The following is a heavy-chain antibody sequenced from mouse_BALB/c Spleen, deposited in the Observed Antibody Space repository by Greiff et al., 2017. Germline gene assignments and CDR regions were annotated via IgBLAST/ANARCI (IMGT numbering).Heavy chain of an antibody. J-gene: IGHJ3*01. Sequence: QVQLQQSGPELVRPGVSVKISCKGSSYTFTDYAMHWVKQSYAKSLEWIGVISTYYGNTNYNQKFKGKATMTVDKSSSTAYMELARLTSEDSAVYYCARSGDYDGAWFAYWGQGTLVTVSA. V-gene: IGHV1-67*01. CDR2: ISTYYGNT. CDR1: SYTFTDYA. CDR3: ARSGDYDGAWFAY. D-gene: IGHD2-4*01.